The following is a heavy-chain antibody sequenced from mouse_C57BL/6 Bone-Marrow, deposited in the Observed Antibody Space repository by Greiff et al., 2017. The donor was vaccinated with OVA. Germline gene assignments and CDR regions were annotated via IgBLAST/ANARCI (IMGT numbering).Heavy chain of an antibody. CDR3: AREILYYYGSSYVDY. Sequence: QVQLQQSGPELVKPGASVKISCKASGYAFSSSWMNWVKQRPGKGLEWIGRIYPGDGDTNYNGKFKGKATLTADKSSSTAYMQLSSLTSEDSAVYFCAREILYYYGSSYVDYWGQGTTLTVSS. CDR1: GYAFSSSW. V-gene: IGHV1-82*01. CDR2: IYPGDGDT. J-gene: IGHJ2*01. D-gene: IGHD1-1*01.